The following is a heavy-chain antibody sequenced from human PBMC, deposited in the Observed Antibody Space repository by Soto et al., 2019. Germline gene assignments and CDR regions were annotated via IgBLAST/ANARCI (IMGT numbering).Heavy chain of an antibody. J-gene: IGHJ4*02. CDR1: GFTFSSYA. CDR2: VSGDGGDT. V-gene: IGHV3-23*01. CDR3: ARRSTSCCQNFDC. Sequence: EVQLLESGGGLVQPGGSLRLSCAASGFTFSSYAMNWVRQAPGKGLEWVSAVSGDGGDTYYADSVKGRFTISRDNSKNTLFLRMNDLRVEDTAVYYCARRSTSCCQNFDCWGQGTLVTVSS. D-gene: IGHD2-2*01.